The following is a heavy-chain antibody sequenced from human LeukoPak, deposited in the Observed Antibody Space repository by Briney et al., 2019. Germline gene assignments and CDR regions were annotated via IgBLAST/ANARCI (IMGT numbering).Heavy chain of an antibody. D-gene: IGHD3-10*01. CDR1: GGSISSYY. V-gene: IGHV4-59*01. CDR3: ARSRGDYYGSGSYYTPFDY. CDR2: IYYSGST. Sequence: PSETLSLTCTVSGGSISSYYWSWIRRPPGKGLEWIGYIYYSGSTNYNPSLKSRVTISVDTSKNQFSLKLSSVTAADTAVYYCARSRGDYYGSGSYYTPFDYWGQGTLVTVSS. J-gene: IGHJ4*02.